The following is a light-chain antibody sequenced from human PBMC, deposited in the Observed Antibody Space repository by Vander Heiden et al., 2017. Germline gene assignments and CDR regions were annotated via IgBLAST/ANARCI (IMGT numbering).Light chain of an antibody. V-gene: IGLV1-40*03. CDR3: QAYDSSLGAWV. J-gene: IGLJ3*02. Sequence: QSVVTQPPSVSGTLGQRVTMSCPGTSSNIGAGYNVHWYQHLPGRAPTLLIYGNFNRASGVPDRFSASKSGASASLDISGVQPDDEADYYCQAYDSSLGAWVFGGGTKLTVL. CDR2: GNF. CDR1: SSNIGAGYN.